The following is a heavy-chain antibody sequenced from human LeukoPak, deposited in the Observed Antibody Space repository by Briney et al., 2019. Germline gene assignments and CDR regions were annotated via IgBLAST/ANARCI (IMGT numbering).Heavy chain of an antibody. CDR2: IYYSGST. CDR3: ARARYGVNSEGYFDL. J-gene: IGHJ2*01. Sequence: SETLSLTCAVSGASISSYYWSWIRRPPGKGLEWIAFIYYSGSTKYNPSLKSRVTISVDTSKNQFSLKLSSVTAADTAVYYCARARYGVNSEGYFDLWGRGTLVTVSS. V-gene: IGHV4-59*01. CDR1: GASISSYY. D-gene: IGHD4-23*01.